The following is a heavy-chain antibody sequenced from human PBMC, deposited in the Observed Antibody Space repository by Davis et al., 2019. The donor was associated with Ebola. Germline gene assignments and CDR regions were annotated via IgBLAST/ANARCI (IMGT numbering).Heavy chain of an antibody. V-gene: IGHV1-18*01. CDR1: GYTFTSYG. Sequence: ASVKVSCKASGYTFTSYGISWVRQAPGQGLEWMGWISAYNGNTNYAQKLQGRVTMTTDTSTSTAYMELRSLRSDDTAVYYCARVGPTAMVTKGGMDVWGQGTTVTVSS. D-gene: IGHD5-18*01. J-gene: IGHJ6*02. CDR2: ISAYNGNT. CDR3: ARVGPTAMVTKGGMDV.